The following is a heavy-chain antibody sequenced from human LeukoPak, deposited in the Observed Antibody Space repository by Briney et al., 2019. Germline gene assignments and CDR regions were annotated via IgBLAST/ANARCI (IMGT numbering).Heavy chain of an antibody. V-gene: IGHV1-2*04. CDR3: ARLGGVGYTHNWFDP. D-gene: IGHD2-8*01. J-gene: IGHJ5*02. CDR1: GYTFTGYY. CDR2: INPNSGGT. Sequence: AASVKVSCKASGYTFTGYYMHWVRQAPGQGLEWMGWINPNSGGTNYAQKFQGWVTMTRDTSISTAYMELSRLRSDDTAVYYCARLGGVGYTHNWFDPWGQGTLVTVSS.